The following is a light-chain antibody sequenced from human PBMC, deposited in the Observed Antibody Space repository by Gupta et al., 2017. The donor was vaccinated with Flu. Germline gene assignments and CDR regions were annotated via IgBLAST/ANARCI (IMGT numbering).Light chain of an antibody. CDR2: KAS. J-gene: IGKJ1*01. CDR1: QSISSW. CDR3: QQYNTYWT. V-gene: IGKV1-5*03. Sequence: SPSTLSASVGDRVTITCRASQSISSWLAWYQQKPGKAPKLLIYKASSLESGVPSRFSGSGSGTEFTLTISSLQPDDFATYYRQQYNTYWTFGQGTKVEIK.